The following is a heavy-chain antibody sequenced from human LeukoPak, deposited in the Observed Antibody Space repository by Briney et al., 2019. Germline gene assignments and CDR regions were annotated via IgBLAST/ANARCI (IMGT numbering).Heavy chain of an antibody. V-gene: IGHV1-69*01. CDR1: GGTFSKYT. Sequence: SVKVSCKASGGTFSKYTISWVRQRPGQGLEWMGGITPLFGTANYAQKFQGRVTITADESTSTAYMELSSLRSEDTAVYYCATVPWENSNYATDYYYYGMDVWGQGTTVTVSS. CDR2: ITPLFGTA. CDR3: ATVPWENSNYATDYYYYGMDV. D-gene: IGHD4-11*01. J-gene: IGHJ6*02.